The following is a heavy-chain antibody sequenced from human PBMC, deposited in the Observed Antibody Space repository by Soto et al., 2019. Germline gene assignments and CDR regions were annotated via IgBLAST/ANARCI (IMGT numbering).Heavy chain of an antibody. V-gene: IGHV3-30-3*01. CDR1: GFTFSSYA. J-gene: IGHJ4*02. Sequence: PGGSLRLSCAASGFTFSSYAMHWVRQAPGKGLEWVAVISYDGSNKYYADSVKGRFTISRDNSENTLYLQMNSLRAEDTAVYYCARARVNSGYDFFYWGQGTLVTVSS. D-gene: IGHD5-12*01. CDR2: ISYDGSNK. CDR3: ARARVNSGYDFFY.